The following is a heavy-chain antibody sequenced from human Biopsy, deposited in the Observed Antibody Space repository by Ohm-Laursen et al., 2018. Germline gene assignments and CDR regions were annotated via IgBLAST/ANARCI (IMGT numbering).Heavy chain of an antibody. CDR1: GGSFTGHY. Sequence: SETLSFTCAVSGGSFTGHYWTCIRQPPGKGLEWIGHISHTGYTSYKSSLKSRVTISLDTSRKHFSLRLTSLAAADTAVYYCARGSNEYGGLYFPHWGQGTLVTVSS. CDR2: ISHTGYT. D-gene: IGHD4-23*01. V-gene: IGHV4-59*11. J-gene: IGHJ1*01. CDR3: ARGSNEYGGLYFPH.